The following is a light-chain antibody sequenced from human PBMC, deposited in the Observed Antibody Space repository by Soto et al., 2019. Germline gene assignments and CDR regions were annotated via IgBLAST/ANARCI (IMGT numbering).Light chain of an antibody. CDR3: QKYSDYSRT. CDR2: KAS. CDR1: QTISSW. V-gene: IGKV1-5*03. Sequence: DIQMTQSPSTLSGSVGDRVTITCRASQTISSWLAWYQQKPGKAPKLLIYKASTLKSGVPSRFSGSGSGTEFTLIINSLQPDDFATYFCQKYSDYSRTFGQGTTVDIK. J-gene: IGKJ1*01.